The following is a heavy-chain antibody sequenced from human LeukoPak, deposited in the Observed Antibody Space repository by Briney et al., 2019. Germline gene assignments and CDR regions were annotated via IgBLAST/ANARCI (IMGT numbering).Heavy chain of an antibody. D-gene: IGHD3-10*01. CDR2: IYYSGST. Sequence: SETLSLTCTVSGGPISSSSYYWGWIRQPPGKGLEWIGSIYYSGSTYYNPSLKSRVTISVDTSKNQFSLKLSSVTAADTAVYYCARHAPLLWFGELLSSFDYWGQGTLATVSS. CDR1: GGPISSSSYY. CDR3: ARHAPLLWFGELLSSFDY. J-gene: IGHJ4*02. V-gene: IGHV4-39*01.